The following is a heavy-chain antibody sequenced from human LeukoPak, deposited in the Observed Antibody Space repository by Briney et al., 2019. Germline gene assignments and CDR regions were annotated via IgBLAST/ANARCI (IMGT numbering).Heavy chain of an antibody. D-gene: IGHD2-2*01. CDR1: GGSISSSNW. V-gene: IGHV4-4*02. J-gene: IGHJ4*02. CDR2: IYHSGST. CDR3: ARDHAHCSSTSCYDGGY. Sequence: SETLSLTCAVSGGSISSSNWWSWVRQPPGKGLEWIGEIYHSGSTNYNPSLKGRVTISVDKPKNQFSLKLSSVTAADTAVYYCARDHAHCSSTSCYDGGYWGQGALVTVSS.